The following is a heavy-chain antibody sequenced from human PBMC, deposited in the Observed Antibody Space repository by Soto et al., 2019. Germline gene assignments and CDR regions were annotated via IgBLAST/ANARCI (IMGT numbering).Heavy chain of an antibody. D-gene: IGHD1-26*01. CDR3: AKVRGSYYYYGMDV. V-gene: IGHV3-23*01. Sequence: PGGSLRLSCAASGFTFSSYAMSWVRQAPGKGLEWVSAISGSGGSTYYADSVKGRFTISRDNSKNTLYLQMNSLRAEDTAVYYCAKVRGSYYYYGMDVWGQGTTVTVSS. CDR1: GFTFSSYA. CDR2: ISGSGGST. J-gene: IGHJ6*02.